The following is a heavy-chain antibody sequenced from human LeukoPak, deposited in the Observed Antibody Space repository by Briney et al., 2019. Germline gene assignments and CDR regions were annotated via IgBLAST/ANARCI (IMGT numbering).Heavy chain of an antibody. J-gene: IGHJ1*01. CDR1: GFTFSSYG. D-gene: IGHD4-17*01. Sequence: GGSLRLSCAASGFTFSSYGMSWVCQAPGQGLEFVSAISGSGGSTYYADSVKGRFTISRDNSKNTLYLQLKSLRAEDTAIYYCAKQFNDYGDYVIQHWGQGTLVIVSS. CDR3: AKQFNDYGDYVIQH. V-gene: IGHV3-23*01. CDR2: ISGSGGST.